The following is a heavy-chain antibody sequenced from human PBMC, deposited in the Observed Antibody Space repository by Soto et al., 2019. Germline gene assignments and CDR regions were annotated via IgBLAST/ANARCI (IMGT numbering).Heavy chain of an antibody. CDR3: AKVGTGYSGHEYFDS. CDR1: GFTFSRYA. J-gene: IGHJ4*02. Sequence: HPGGSLRLSCAASGFTFSRYAMSWVRQAPGKGLELVSGVSASGASTYSADSVKGRFTMSRDNSKNTLYLQMNSLRAEDTAVYYCAKVGTGYSGHEYFDSWGQGTLVTVSS. V-gene: IGHV3-23*01. CDR2: VSASGAST. D-gene: IGHD5-12*01.